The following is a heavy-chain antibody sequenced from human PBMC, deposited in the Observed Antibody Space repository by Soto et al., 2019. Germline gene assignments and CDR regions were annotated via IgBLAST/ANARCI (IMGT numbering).Heavy chain of an antibody. CDR1: GYTFTSYY. J-gene: IGHJ4*02. CDR2: INLSGGST. Sequence: ASVKVSCKASGYTFTSYYMHWVRQAPGQGLEWMGIINLSGGSTSYAQKFQGRVTMTRDTSTGTVYMELSSLRSEDTAVYYCAREDIAAAGDAPFDYWGQGTLVTVSS. CDR3: AREDIAAAGDAPFDY. V-gene: IGHV1-46*03. D-gene: IGHD6-13*01.